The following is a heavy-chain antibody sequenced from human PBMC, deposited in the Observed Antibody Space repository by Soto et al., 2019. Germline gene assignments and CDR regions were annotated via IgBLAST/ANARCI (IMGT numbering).Heavy chain of an antibody. CDR1: GYSISSGYY. J-gene: IGHJ4*02. V-gene: IGHV4-38-2*01. CDR3: ERVRSSPFSYFDY. Sequence: SETLSLTCAVSGYSISSGYYWGWIRQPPGKGLEWIGSIYHSGSTYYNPSLKSRVTISVDTSKNQFSLKLSSVTAADTAVYYCERVRSSPFSYFDYWGQGTLVTVSS. CDR2: IYHSGST.